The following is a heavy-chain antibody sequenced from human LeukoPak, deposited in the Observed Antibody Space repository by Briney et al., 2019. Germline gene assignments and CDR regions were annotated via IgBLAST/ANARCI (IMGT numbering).Heavy chain of an antibody. CDR2: IYYSGST. CDR1: GGSISSYY. Sequence: ASETLSLTCTVSGGSISSYYWSWIRQPPGKGLEWIGYIYYSGSTNYNPSLKSRVTISVDTSKNQFSLKLSSVTAADTAVYYCARVVQSTDSSGFYLPEYFQHWGQGTLVTVSS. D-gene: IGHD3-22*01. V-gene: IGHV4-59*01. CDR3: ARVVQSTDSSGFYLPEYFQH. J-gene: IGHJ1*01.